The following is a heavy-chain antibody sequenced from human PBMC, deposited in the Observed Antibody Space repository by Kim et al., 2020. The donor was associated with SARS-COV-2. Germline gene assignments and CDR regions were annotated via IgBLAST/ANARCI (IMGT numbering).Heavy chain of an antibody. Sequence: LSSRVTIAVATSKTQFSLKLSSVTAADTAVYYCARHPRATMVRGGCFDYWGQGTLVTVSS. V-gene: IGHV4-39*01. J-gene: IGHJ4*02. CDR3: ARHPRATMVRGGCFDY. D-gene: IGHD3-10*01.